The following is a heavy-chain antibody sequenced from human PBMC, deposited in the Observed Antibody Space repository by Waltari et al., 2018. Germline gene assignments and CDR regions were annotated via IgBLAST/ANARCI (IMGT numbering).Heavy chain of an antibody. D-gene: IGHD3-3*01. CDR1: GFTFSKIW. V-gene: IGHV3-15*01. J-gene: IGHJ4*02. CDR3: AGGPGTYWSGLLDY. CDR2: MKSKSDGGTT. Sequence: EVQLVESGGNLVKAGGSLRLSCEVSGFTFSKIWLSWVRQAPGKGLEWVGRMKSKSDGGTTDYAAPVRGRFTIARDDSKNMFYLEMDSLKTEDTAVYYCAGGPGTYWSGLLDYWGQGTLVTVSS.